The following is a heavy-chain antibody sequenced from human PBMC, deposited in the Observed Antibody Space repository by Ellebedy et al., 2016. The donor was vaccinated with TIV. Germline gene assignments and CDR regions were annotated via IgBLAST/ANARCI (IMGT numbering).Heavy chain of an antibody. V-gene: IGHV3-30*02. CDR3: AKFVTTLYYFDQ. Sequence: PGGSLRLSCSASGFAFDVFGMHWVRQAPGKGLEWVAFIRFDGNNRYYSDSVRGRFTLSRGNSNNTLYLEMNSLRAEDTAVYYCAKFVTTLYYFDQWGQGTLVTVSS. CDR1: GFAFDVFG. CDR2: IRFDGNNR. D-gene: IGHD1-14*01. J-gene: IGHJ4*02.